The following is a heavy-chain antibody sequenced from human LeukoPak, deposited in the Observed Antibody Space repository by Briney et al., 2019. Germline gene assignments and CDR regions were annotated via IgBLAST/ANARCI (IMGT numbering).Heavy chain of an antibody. V-gene: IGHV1-46*01. CDR2: INPSGGST. J-gene: IGHJ4*02. D-gene: IGHD3-3*01. Sequence: ASVKVSCKASGYTFTSYYMHWVRQAPGQGLEWMGIINPSGGSTSYAQKFQGRVTMTRDTSTSTVYMELSSLRSEDTAVYYCARDSNSLDFWSGYYPDWGQGTLVTVSS. CDR3: ARDSNSLDFWSGYYPD. CDR1: GYTFTSYY.